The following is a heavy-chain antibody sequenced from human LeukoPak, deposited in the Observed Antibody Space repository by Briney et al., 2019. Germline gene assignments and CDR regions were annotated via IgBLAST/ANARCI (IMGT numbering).Heavy chain of an antibody. J-gene: IGHJ3*02. CDR1: GFTVSSNY. CDR3: ARDRDGSNDAFDI. Sequence: SGGSLRLSCAASGFTVSSNYMSWVRQAPGKGLEWVSVIYSGGSTYYADSVKGRFTISRDNSKNTLYLQMNSLRAEDTAVYYCARDRDGSNDAFDIWGQETMVTVSS. V-gene: IGHV3-53*01. CDR2: IYSGGST. D-gene: IGHD3-10*01.